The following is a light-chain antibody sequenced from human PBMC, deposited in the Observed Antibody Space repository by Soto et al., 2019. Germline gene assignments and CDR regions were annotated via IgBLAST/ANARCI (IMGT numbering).Light chain of an antibody. Sequence: QVSRGASAVSASLGDRVTIPCRVNKDICSCLAWYQQKPGKAPKLLIYAASSLQSGVPARFSGSGSGTDFTLTISSLQAEDFAAYYCQQAKRFPLTFGQGTQLDIK. CDR1: KDICSC. J-gene: IGKJ5*01. V-gene: IGKV1-12*01. CDR2: AAS. CDR3: QQAKRFPLT.